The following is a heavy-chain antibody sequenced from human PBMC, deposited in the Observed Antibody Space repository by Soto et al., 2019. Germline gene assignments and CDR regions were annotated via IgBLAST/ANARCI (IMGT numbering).Heavy chain of an antibody. Sequence: QVQLVESGGGVVQPGRSLRLSCAASGFPFTSYGMHWVREGPGKGLEWVAVISYDGSNKFYADSVKGRFTISRDNSKNTLYLQMNSLRPEDTALYYCVAGQYSFDYRGQGTLVIVSS. V-gene: IGHV3-30*03. CDR2: ISYDGSNK. J-gene: IGHJ4*02. CDR3: VAGQYSFDY. CDR1: GFPFTSYG.